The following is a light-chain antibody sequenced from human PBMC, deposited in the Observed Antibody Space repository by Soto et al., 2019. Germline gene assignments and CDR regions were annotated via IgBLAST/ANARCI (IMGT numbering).Light chain of an antibody. J-gene: IGKJ2*01. Sequence: IVLTQSPGTLSLSQGERATLSCRASQSVSRNYLAWCQQKRGQAPRLLIYGASSRATGIPDRFSGSGSGTAFTLTISRLEPEDFAVYYCQQYDMSPTFGQGTKLEIK. CDR1: QSVSRNY. CDR3: QQYDMSPT. CDR2: GAS. V-gene: IGKV3-20*01.